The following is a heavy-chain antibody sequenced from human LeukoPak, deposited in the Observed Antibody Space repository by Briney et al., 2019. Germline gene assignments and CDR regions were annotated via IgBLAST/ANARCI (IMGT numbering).Heavy chain of an antibody. CDR2: ITRVSTYI. D-gene: IGHD4-17*01. Sequence: PGGSLKLSCAASGFTFSDFAMNWVRQAPGKGLEWVSSITRVSTYIYYAESVQGRFTISRDNHKDLPYFQLNSLRGDDTGIYYCTRDPNDYGDPDAFDIWGQGTVVTVSS. V-gene: IGHV3-21*01. CDR3: TRDPNDYGDPDAFDI. J-gene: IGHJ3*02. CDR1: GFTFSDFA.